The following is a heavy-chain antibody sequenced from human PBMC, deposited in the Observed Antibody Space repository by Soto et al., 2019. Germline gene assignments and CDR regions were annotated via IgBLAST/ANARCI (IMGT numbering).Heavy chain of an antibody. D-gene: IGHD5-18*01. CDR2: ISYGGSNK. J-gene: IGHJ3*02. CDR3: AKDRAIQLWLRDAFDI. V-gene: IGHV3-30*18. Sequence: GGSLRLSCAASGFTFSSYGMHWVRQAPGKGLEWVAVISYGGSNKYYADSVKGRFTISRDNSKNTLYLQMNSLRAEDTAVYYCAKDRAIQLWLRDAFDIWGQGTMVTVSS. CDR1: GFTFSSYG.